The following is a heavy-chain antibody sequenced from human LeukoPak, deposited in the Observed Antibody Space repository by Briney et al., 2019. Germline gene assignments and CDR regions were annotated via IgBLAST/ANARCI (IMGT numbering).Heavy chain of an antibody. CDR3: ARFGYSSSWYSFDY. D-gene: IGHD6-13*01. Sequence: GGSLILSCAASGFTFSSCGMHWVRQAPGKELEWVAVIWYDGSNKYYADSVKGRFTISRDNSKNTLYLQMNSLRAEDTAVYYCARFGYSSSWYSFDYWGQGTLVTVSS. V-gene: IGHV3-33*01. J-gene: IGHJ4*02. CDR2: IWYDGSNK. CDR1: GFTFSSCG.